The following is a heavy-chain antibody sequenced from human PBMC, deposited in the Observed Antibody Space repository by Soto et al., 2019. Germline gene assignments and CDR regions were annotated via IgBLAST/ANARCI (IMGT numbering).Heavy chain of an antibody. D-gene: IGHD5-12*01. J-gene: IGHJ4*02. CDR3: ARDVSSARGYSGYDPAYYFDY. Sequence: GASVKGSCKVSGYTLTELSMGWGRQAPGKGLEWMGGFDPEDGETIYAQKFQGRVTITRDTSASTAYMELSSLRSEDTAVYYCARDVSSARGYSGYDPAYYFDYWGQGTLVTVSS. CDR1: GYTLTELS. V-gene: IGHV1-24*01. CDR2: FDPEDGET.